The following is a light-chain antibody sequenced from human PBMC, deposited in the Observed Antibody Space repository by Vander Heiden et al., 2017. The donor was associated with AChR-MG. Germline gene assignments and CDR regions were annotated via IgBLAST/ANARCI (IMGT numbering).Light chain of an antibody. Sequence: IVLTQSPDTLSLSPGERATLSCRASQTVTNNYLAWYQQKPGQAPRLLIYAASNRAAGIPDRFSGSGTGTDFTLTISRLEPEDFAVFYCQQYSSSPWLTFGGGTKVEI. CDR2: AAS. CDR3: QQYSSSPWLT. J-gene: IGKJ4*01. CDR1: QTVTNNY. V-gene: IGKV3-20*01.